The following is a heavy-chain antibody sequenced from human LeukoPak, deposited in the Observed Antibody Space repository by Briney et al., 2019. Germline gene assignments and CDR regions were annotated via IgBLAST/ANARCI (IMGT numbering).Heavy chain of an antibody. D-gene: IGHD1-14*01. Sequence: GGSLRLSCAASGFIFSTYSMNWVRQAPGKGLEWVSCISGSSSYIYYADSVKGRFTISRDNAKNLLYLQMDSLTAEDTAVYYCASSTYKYYLDYWGQGTLVTVSS. CDR2: ISGSSSYI. J-gene: IGHJ4*02. CDR1: GFIFSTYS. CDR3: ASSTYKYYLDY. V-gene: IGHV3-21*01.